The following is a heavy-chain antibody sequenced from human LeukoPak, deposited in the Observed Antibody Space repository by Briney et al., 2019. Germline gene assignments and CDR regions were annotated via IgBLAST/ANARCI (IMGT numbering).Heavy chain of an antibody. CDR3: ARGGMVADDY. CDR1: GFTFSSYA. Sequence: QPGRSPRLSCAASGFTFSSYAMHWVRQAPGKGLEWVAVISYDGSNKYYADSVKGRFTISRDNSKNTLYLQMNSLRAEDTAVYYCARGGMVADDYWGQGTLVPVSS. CDR2: ISYDGSNK. J-gene: IGHJ4*02. V-gene: IGHV3-30*04. D-gene: IGHD2-15*01.